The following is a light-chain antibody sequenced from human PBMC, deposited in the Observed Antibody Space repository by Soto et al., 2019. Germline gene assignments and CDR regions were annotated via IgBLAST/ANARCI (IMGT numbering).Light chain of an antibody. CDR2: GSS. CDR1: QSVSSSY. CDR3: QQHSHWPPWT. Sequence: PGTLSLSAGERATLSCRACQSVSSSYLAWYQQKPGQAPRLLIYGSSSRATGIPDRFSGSGSGTDFTLTISNLEPEDFAVYYCQQHSHWPPWTFGQGTKVDNK. J-gene: IGKJ1*01. V-gene: IGKV3D-20*02.